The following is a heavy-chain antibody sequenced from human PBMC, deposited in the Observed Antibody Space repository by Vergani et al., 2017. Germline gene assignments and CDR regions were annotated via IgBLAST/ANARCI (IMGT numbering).Heavy chain of an antibody. CDR2: SYYSGST. V-gene: IGHV4-39*01. Sequence: QLQLQESGPGLVKPSANLSLTCSVSGASIRSSNYYWGWIRQPPGKGLEWIASSYYSGSTYYNPSLKSRVTISVDTSKNQFSLKLSSVTAADTAVYFCARHSTVEWLVKLGWIDPWGQGILVTVSS. D-gene: IGHD6-19*01. CDR3: ARHSTVEWLVKLGWIDP. CDR1: GASIRSSNYY. J-gene: IGHJ5*02.